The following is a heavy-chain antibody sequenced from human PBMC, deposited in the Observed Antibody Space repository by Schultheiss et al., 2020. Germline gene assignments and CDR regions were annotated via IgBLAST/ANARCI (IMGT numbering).Heavy chain of an antibody. V-gene: IGHV4-59*06. CDR1: GGSFSGYY. CDR3: ARSLQWLVHAFDI. J-gene: IGHJ3*02. Sequence: SETLSLTCAVYGGSFSGYYWSWIRQPAGKGLEWIGYIYYSGSTYYNPSLKSRVTISVDTSKNQFSLKLSSVTAADTAVYYCARSLQWLVHAFDIWGQGTMVTVSS. D-gene: IGHD6-19*01. CDR2: IYYSGST.